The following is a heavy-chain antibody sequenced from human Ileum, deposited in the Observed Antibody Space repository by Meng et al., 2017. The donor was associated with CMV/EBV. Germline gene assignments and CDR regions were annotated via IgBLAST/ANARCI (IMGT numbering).Heavy chain of an antibody. Sequence: QAPLQQSGSGLETPTQPLFPTCPISGASVTSTTVTWNWITQSPSRGLVWLRRTYYRSKWFNDYAQSVRGRITINPDISKNQLSLQLNSVTPEDTAVYYCVRLTGNSWLDYWGRGTLVTVSS. CDR2: TYYRSKWFN. D-gene: IGHD6-13*01. CDR3: VRLTGNSWLDY. CDR1: GASVTSTTVT. V-gene: IGHV6-1*01. J-gene: IGHJ4*02.